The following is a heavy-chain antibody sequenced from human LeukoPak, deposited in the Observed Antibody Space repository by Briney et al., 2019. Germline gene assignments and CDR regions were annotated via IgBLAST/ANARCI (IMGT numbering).Heavy chain of an antibody. CDR3: ARVLSGFLYAFDI. D-gene: IGHD3-3*01. CDR2: ISSSGSTI. Sequence: PGGSLRLSCAASGFTFSSYEMNWVRQAPGKGLEWVSYISSSGSTIYYADSVKGRFTISRDNAKNSLYLQMNSLRAEDTAVYYCARVLSGFLYAFDIWGQGTMVTVSS. CDR1: GFTFSSYE. J-gene: IGHJ3*02. V-gene: IGHV3-48*03.